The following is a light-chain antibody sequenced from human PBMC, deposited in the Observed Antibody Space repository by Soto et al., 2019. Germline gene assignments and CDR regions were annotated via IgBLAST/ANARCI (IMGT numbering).Light chain of an antibody. J-gene: IGKJ5*01. CDR2: GAT. CDR1: QSVSIL. V-gene: IGKV3-11*01. CDR3: QQRNIWPPVT. Sequence: EIVLTQSPGTLSLSPGERATLSFRASQSVSILLAWYQQKPGQAPRLLIHGATTRATGIPARFSGSGSGTDFTLTISSLEPEDFAVYYCQQRNIWPPVTFGQGTRLEIK.